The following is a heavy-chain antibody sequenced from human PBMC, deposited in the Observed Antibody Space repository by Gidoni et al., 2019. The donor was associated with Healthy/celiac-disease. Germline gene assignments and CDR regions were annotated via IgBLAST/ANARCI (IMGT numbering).Heavy chain of an antibody. Sequence: QLQLQESGPGLVKPSATLSLPCTVSGGSISSSSYYWGWIRQPPGKGLEWIGSIYYSGSTYYNPSLKSRVTISVDTSKNQFSLKLSSVTAADTAVYYCASLSLVSPDYWGQGTLVTVSS. CDR1: GGSISSSSYY. D-gene: IGHD6-13*01. V-gene: IGHV4-39*07. J-gene: IGHJ4*02. CDR3: ASLSLVSPDY. CDR2: IYYSGST.